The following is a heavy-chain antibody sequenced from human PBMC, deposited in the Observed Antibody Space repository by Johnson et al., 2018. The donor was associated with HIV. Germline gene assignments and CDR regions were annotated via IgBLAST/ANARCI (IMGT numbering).Heavy chain of an antibody. CDR3: ARSAPAWVGAMAFDI. CDR2: TSYDGSNK. J-gene: IGHJ3*02. D-gene: IGHD3-10*01. Sequence: QVQLVESGGGVVQPGRSLRLSCAASGFAFSNFGMHWVRQAPGKGLEWVAVTSYDGSNKYYADSVKGRFTISRDNSKNTLYLQMNSLRAEDTAVYYCARSAPAWVGAMAFDIWGQGTMVTVSS. CDR1: GFAFSNFG. V-gene: IGHV3-30*03.